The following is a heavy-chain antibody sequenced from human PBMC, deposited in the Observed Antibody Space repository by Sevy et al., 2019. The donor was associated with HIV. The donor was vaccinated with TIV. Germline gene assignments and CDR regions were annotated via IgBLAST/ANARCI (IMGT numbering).Heavy chain of an antibody. Sequence: GGSLRLSCAASGFTFNTHSMHWVRQAPGKGLEWVALISYDGIIKYYADSVKGRLTISRDNSNNTLSLQMNSLRVEYTAVYYCAREGRYTSDWSPGNHWGQGTLVTVSS. V-gene: IGHV3-30*04. CDR2: ISYDGIIK. CDR1: GFTFNTHS. CDR3: AREGRYTSDWSPGNH. J-gene: IGHJ4*02. D-gene: IGHD6-19*01.